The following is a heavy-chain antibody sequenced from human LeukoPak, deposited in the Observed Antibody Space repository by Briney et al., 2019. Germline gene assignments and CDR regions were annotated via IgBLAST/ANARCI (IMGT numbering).Heavy chain of an antibody. J-gene: IGHJ4*02. CDR1: GGSIRSYY. CDR2: TSYSGSGDT. Sequence: SETLSLTCTVSGGSIRSYYWSWTRQAPGKGLEWIGYTSYSGSGDTNYNPSLQSRVTFSIDTSRNQFSLNLNSVTAADTAVYYCARSYDSSGYYYGFESWGQGTLVTVSS. V-gene: IGHV4-59*01. CDR3: ARSYDSSGYYYGFES. D-gene: IGHD3-22*01.